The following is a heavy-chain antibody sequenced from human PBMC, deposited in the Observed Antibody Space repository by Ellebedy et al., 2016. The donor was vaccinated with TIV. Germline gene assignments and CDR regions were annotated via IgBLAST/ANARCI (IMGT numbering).Heavy chain of an antibody. V-gene: IGHV3-21*01. CDR1: GFTFSSYP. D-gene: IGHD3-16*01. J-gene: IGHJ2*01. CDR2: ISSTSSHI. CDR3: AKSFGWYFDL. Sequence: GGSLRLSCAASGFTFSSYPMHWVRQAPGKGLEWVSSISSTSSHIYYGDSVKGRFTISRDNAENSLYLQMNSLSVEDTAVYYCAKSFGWYFDLWGRGTLVTVSS.